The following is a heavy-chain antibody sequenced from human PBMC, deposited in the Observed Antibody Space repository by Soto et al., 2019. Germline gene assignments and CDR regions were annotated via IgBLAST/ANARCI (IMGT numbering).Heavy chain of an antibody. D-gene: IGHD6-6*01. V-gene: IGHV3-64*01. J-gene: IGHJ6*03. Sequence: EVQLAESGGGLAQPGGSLRLSCAASGFTLSGYVMDWVRQAPGKGLEYVSGISSNGVGTYYANSVQGRFTISRDNSKNTVYLQIGSLRPEDMAVYYCARRARPDFYYMDVWGKGTTVTVSS. CDR2: ISSNGVGT. CDR1: GFTLSGYV. CDR3: ARRARPDFYYMDV.